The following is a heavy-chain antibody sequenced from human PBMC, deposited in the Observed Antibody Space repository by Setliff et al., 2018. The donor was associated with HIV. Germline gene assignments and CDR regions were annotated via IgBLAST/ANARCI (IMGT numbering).Heavy chain of an antibody. J-gene: IGHJ4*02. V-gene: IGHV3-20*04. CDR2: INWNGDST. CDR1: GFTFDDNG. Sequence: GGSLRLSCAASGFTFDDNGMSWVRQAPGKGLKWVSGINWNGDSTGYADSVKGRFTISRDDAKNSLYLEMNSLRAEDTAVYYCAREPSGSLDNWGQGTLVTVSS. CDR3: AREPSGSLDN.